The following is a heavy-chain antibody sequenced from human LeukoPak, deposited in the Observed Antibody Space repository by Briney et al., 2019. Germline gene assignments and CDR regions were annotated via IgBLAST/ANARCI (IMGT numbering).Heavy chain of an antibody. CDR2: ISSNSSYI. V-gene: IGHV3-21*01. CDR1: GFTFSSYS. CDR3: ARDQQWLYYFDY. D-gene: IGHD6-19*01. Sequence: GGSLRLSCVASGFTFSSYSMNWVRQAPGKGLEWVSSISSNSSYIYYADSVKGRFTISRDNAKSSLYLQMNSLRAGDTAVYYCARDQQWLYYFDYWGQGTLVTVSS. J-gene: IGHJ4*02.